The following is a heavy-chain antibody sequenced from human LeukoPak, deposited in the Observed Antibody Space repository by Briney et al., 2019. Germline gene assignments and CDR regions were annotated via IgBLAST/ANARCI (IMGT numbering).Heavy chain of an antibody. CDR2: INHSGST. CDR3: ASPSAYGSGSYYFIY. D-gene: IGHD3-10*01. CDR1: GGSFSGYY. Sequence: SETLSLTCAVYGGSFSGYYWSWIRQPPGKGLEWIGEINHSGSTNYNPSLKSRVTISVDTSKSQFSLKLSSVTAADTAVYYCASPSAYGSGSYYFIYWGQGTLVTVSS. V-gene: IGHV4-34*01. J-gene: IGHJ4*02.